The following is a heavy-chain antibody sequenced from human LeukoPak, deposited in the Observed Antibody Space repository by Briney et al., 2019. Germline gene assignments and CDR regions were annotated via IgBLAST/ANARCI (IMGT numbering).Heavy chain of an antibody. CDR3: ARHPDGSLSLDY. J-gene: IGHJ4*02. CDR1: GFSFSDYY. CDR2: ISSSGRHT. Sequence: PGGSLRLSCVASGFSFSDYYVSWIRQAPGKGLEWVSYISSSGRHTNNADSVTGRLTIPRNNAKKSMHLQMNSLRAEDTAVYYCARHPDGSLSLDYWGQGTLVTVSS. V-gene: IGHV3-11*03. D-gene: IGHD1-26*01.